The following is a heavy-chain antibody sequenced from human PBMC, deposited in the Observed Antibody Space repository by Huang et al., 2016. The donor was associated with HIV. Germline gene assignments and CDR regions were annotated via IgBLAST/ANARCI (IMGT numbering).Heavy chain of an antibody. J-gene: IGHJ4*02. CDR1: GYTFTSYA. V-gene: IGHV1-18*01. CDR2: ISAYNGNT. D-gene: IGHD6-19*01. Sequence: QVQLVQSGAEVKKPGASVKVSCKASGYTFTSYAISWVRQAPGQGLEWMGWISAYNGNTNYAQKLQGRVTMTTDTSTSTAYMVLRSLRSDDTAVYYCARESGSDWFLGLGLDYWGQGTLVTVSS. CDR3: ARESGSDWFLGLGLDY.